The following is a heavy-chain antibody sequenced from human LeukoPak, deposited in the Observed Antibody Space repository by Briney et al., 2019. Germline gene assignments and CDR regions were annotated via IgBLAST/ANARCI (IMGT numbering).Heavy chain of an antibody. V-gene: IGHV3-23*01. J-gene: IGHJ4*02. CDR2: ISVGGET. Sequence: PGGSLRLSCAASRFTSSNYAMSWVRQAPSKGLEGVSAISVGGETYYADSVRGRFTISRASSKSTLYLPINSLRVEETAIYSCAKDRATITVFGVAPTASFDYWGQGTLVTVSS. CDR1: RFTSSNYA. CDR3: AKDRATITVFGVAPTASFDY. D-gene: IGHD3-3*01.